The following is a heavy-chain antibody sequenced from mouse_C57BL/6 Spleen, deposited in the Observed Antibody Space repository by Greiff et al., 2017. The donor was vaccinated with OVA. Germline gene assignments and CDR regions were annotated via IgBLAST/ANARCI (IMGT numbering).Heavy chain of an antibody. CDR1: GYTFTDYY. J-gene: IGHJ3*01. Sequence: VQLQQSGPELVKPGASVKISCKASGYTFTDYYMNWVKQSHGKSLEWIGDINPNNGGTSYNQKFKGKATLTVDKSSSTAYMELRSLTSEDSAVYYCARGSGYVPFAYWGQGTLVTVSA. D-gene: IGHD3-2*02. CDR2: INPNNGGT. CDR3: ARGSGYVPFAY. V-gene: IGHV1-26*01.